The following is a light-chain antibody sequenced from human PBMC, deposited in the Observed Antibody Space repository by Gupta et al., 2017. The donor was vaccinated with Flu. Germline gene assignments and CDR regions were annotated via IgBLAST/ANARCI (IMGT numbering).Light chain of an antibody. V-gene: IGKV1-39*01. CDR1: QRISNY. J-gene: IGKJ2*01. Sequence: DIQMTQSPSSLSASVGDRVTITCRASQRISNYLNWYQQKPGKAPKLLIYDASSLQSGVPSRFSGSGSGTDFTLTISRLQPEDFATYYCQQSDSTPYTFGQGTKVESK. CDR2: DAS. CDR3: QQSDSTPYT.